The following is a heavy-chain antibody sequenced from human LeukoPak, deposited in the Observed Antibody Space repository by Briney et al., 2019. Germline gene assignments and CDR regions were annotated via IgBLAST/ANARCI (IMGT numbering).Heavy chain of an antibody. Sequence: GGSLRLSCAVSGLTLSNVWMSWVRQAPGKGLEWVGRIRSQTAGGTTDFAAPVKGRFSISRDDSKNSLYLQMNSLTSEDTAVYYCAHGSAQYYEYWGQGTLVTVSS. CDR2: IRSQTAGGTT. V-gene: IGHV3-15*01. CDR3: AHGSAQYYEY. D-gene: IGHD2-15*01. CDR1: GLTLSNVW. J-gene: IGHJ1*01.